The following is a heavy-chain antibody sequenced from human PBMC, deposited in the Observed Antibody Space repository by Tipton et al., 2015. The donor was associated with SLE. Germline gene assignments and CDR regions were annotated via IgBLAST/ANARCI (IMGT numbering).Heavy chain of an antibody. CDR3: ARERGHMDV. V-gene: IGHV3-23*01. Sequence: LSLTCTVSGGSISSGSYYWSWVRQAPGKGLEWVSAISGSGGSTYYADSVKGRFTISRDNSKNSLYLQMNSLRAEDTAVYYCARERGHMDVWGKGTTVTVSS. CDR2: ISGSGGST. CDR1: GGSISSGSYY. J-gene: IGHJ6*03.